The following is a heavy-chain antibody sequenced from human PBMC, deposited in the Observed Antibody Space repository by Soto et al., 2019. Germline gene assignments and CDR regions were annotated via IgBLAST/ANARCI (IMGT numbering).Heavy chain of an antibody. V-gene: IGHV4-59*01. D-gene: IGHD6-13*01. CDR2: IYYSGST. CDR1: GGSMSSYY. CDR3: ARVSGYSSSWYYGMDV. J-gene: IGHJ6*02. Sequence: TLSLTCTVSGGSMSSYYWSWIRQPPGKGLEWIGYIYYSGSTNYNPSLKSRVTISVDTSKNQFSLKLSSVTAADTAVYYCARVSGYSSSWYYGMDVWGQGTTVTVSS.